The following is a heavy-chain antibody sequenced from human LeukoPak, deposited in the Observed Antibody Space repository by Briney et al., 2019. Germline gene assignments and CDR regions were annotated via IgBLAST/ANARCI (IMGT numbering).Heavy chain of an antibody. D-gene: IGHD6-19*01. Sequence: WASVKVSCKASGYTFTGYYMHWVRQAPGQGLKWMGWINPNSGGTNYAQKFQGRVTMTRDTSISTAYMEVSRLTSDDTAVYSCARGQQWLEAFDYWGLGTLVTVSS. CDR1: GYTFTGYY. V-gene: IGHV1-2*02. CDR3: ARGQQWLEAFDY. J-gene: IGHJ4*02. CDR2: INPNSGGT.